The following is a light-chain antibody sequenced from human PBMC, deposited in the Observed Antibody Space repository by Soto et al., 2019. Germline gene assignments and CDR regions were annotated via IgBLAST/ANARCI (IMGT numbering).Light chain of an antibody. Sequence: MVTQSPGTVSLSPGERATLSCRASQSVSNNYLAWYQQKPGQAHRLLIYGASTRATGIPARFSGSGSGTEFTLTINRLEPEAYAVYYCQRSGNSPPSVTFGPGTKVDIK. CDR3: QRSGNSPPSVT. CDR2: GAS. CDR1: QSVSNNY. V-gene: IGKV3-20*01. J-gene: IGKJ3*01.